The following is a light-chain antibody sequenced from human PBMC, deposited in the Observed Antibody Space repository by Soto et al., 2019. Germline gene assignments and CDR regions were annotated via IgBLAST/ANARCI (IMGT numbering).Light chain of an antibody. CDR2: DAS. J-gene: IGKJ2*02. CDR3: QPYGSLWT. CDR1: QSVSSSY. V-gene: IGKV3-20*01. Sequence: EIVLTQSPGTLSLSPGERATLSCRASQSVSSSYLAWYQQKPGQAPRLLIYDASSRATGIPDRFSGSGSGTDFTLTISRLEPEDFAVYYCQPYGSLWTFGQGTKLEI.